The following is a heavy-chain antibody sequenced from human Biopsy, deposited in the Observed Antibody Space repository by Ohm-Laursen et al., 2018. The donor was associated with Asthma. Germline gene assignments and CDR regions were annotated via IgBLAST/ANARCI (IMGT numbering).Heavy chain of an antibody. V-gene: IGHV1-3*01. CDR1: GYTFINYA. CDR3: ARTYYDFLTGQVNDAFAL. CDR2: INAGNGNT. Sequence: SVKVSCKASGYTFINYAIHWVRQAPGHSLEWMGWINAGNGNTKYSEKFQGRATTTRDTSASTAYMDLRSLRSEDTAMYYCARTYYDFLTGQVNDAFALWGQGTMVPVSS. J-gene: IGHJ3*01. D-gene: IGHD3-9*01.